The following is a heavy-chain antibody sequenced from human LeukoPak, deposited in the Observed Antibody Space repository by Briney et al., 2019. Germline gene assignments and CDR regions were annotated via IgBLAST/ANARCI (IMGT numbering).Heavy chain of an antibody. Sequence: EASVKVSCKASGYTFTSYGISWVRQAPGQGLEWMGWISAYNGNTNYAQKLQGRVTMTTDTSTSTAYMELRSQRSDDTAVYYCARDPPQDYYDSSGYYPDAFDIWGQGTMVTVSS. D-gene: IGHD3-22*01. J-gene: IGHJ3*02. CDR3: ARDPPQDYYDSSGYYPDAFDI. CDR2: ISAYNGNT. V-gene: IGHV1-18*01. CDR1: GYTFTSYG.